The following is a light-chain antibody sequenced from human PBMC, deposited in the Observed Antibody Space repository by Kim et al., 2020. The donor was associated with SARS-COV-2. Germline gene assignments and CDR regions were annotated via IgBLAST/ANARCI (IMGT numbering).Light chain of an antibody. Sequence: GHTVTISCSGSDSNIGNNYVSWYQQLPGTAPKLLIYDNNQRPSGIPDRFSVSKSGTSATLDITGLQTGDEADYYCGTWDSSLSAVVFGGGTQLTVL. CDR1: DSNIGNNY. V-gene: IGLV1-51*01. CDR3: GTWDSSLSAVV. CDR2: DNN. J-gene: IGLJ2*01.